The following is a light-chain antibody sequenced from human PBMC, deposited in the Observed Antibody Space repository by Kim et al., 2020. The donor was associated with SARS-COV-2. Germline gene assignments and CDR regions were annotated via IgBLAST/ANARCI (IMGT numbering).Light chain of an antibody. CDR2: EDG. V-gene: IGLV6-57*04. CDR3: QSYDSSNNVV. Sequence: NFMLTQPHSVSASPGKTVTISCTRNSGTIATKYVQWYQQRPNSAPTTVIYEDGQRPSGVPDRFSGPIDSSSNSASLTISGLRTEDEADYYCQSYDSSNNVVFGGGTQLTVL. CDR1: SGTIATKY. J-gene: IGLJ2*01.